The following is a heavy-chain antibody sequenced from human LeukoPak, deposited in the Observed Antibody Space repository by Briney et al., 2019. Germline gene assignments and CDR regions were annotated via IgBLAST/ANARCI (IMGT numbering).Heavy chain of an antibody. CDR2: ISGSGGST. Sequence: ASVKVSCKASGYTFTSYGISWVRQAPGQGLEWMGWISGSGGSTYYADSVKGRFTISRDNSKNTLYLQMNSLRAEDTAVYYCAKDFSGSYSSAFDYWGQGTLVTVSS. CDR1: GYTFTSYG. J-gene: IGHJ4*02. V-gene: IGHV3-23*01. CDR3: AKDFSGSYSSAFDY. D-gene: IGHD1-26*01.